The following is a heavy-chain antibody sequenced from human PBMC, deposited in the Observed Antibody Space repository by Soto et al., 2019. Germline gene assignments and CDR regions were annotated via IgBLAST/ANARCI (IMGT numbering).Heavy chain of an antibody. D-gene: IGHD5-18*01. CDR2: IKSKTDGGTT. Sequence: GESLKISCAASGFTFSNAWMNWVRQAPGKGLEWVGRIKSKTDGGTTDYAAPVKGRFTISRDDSKNTLYLQMNSLKTEDTAVYYCTTEWIQLWFYRAFDIWGQGTMVTVSS. CDR1: GFTFSNAW. CDR3: TTEWIQLWFYRAFDI. J-gene: IGHJ3*02. V-gene: IGHV3-15*07.